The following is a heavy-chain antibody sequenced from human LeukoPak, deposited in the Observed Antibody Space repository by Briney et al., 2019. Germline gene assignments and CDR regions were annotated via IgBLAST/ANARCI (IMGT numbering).Heavy chain of an antibody. CDR1: GGSFSGYY. V-gene: IGHV4-34*01. CDR2: INHSGST. Sequence: PSETLSLTCAVYGGSFSGYYWSWIRQPPGKGLEWIGEINHSGSTNYNPSLKSRVTISVDTSKNQFSLKLSSVTAVDTAVYYCARGGWRTDYWGQGTLVTVSS. J-gene: IGHJ4*02. CDR3: ARGGWRTDY.